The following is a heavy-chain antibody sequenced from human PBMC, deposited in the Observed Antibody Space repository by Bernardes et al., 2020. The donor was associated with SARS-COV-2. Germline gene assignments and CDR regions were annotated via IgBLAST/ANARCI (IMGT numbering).Heavy chain of an antibody. CDR3: ARALRLNRNYGGWLDP. D-gene: IGHD3-16*01. V-gene: IGHV1-2*04. CDR1: GYIFTDYY. CDR2: INPKSGGA. Sequence: ASVKVSCKASGYIFTDYYIHWVRQAPGQGLEWMGWINPKSGGAAYAQKFQGWVTMTRDTSISTAYMELNRLKSDDTGVYYCARALRLNRNYGGWLDPWGQGTLVTVSS. J-gene: IGHJ5*02.